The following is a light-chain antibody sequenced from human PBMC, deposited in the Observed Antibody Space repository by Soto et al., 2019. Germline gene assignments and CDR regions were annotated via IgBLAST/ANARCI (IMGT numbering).Light chain of an antibody. Sequence: EIVMTQSPATLSVSPGERATLSCRASQSVSSNLAWYQQKPGQAPRLLIYGASTRATGIPARFSGSGSGTEFTLTISSLQSEDFAVYYCQQYRSSPLTFGQGTKVEIK. CDR3: QQYRSSPLT. V-gene: IGKV3-15*01. CDR1: QSVSSN. CDR2: GAS. J-gene: IGKJ1*01.